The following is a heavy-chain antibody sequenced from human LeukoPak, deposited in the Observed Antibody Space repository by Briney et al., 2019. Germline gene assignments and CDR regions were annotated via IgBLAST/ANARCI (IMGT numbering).Heavy chain of an antibody. D-gene: IGHD3-9*01. J-gene: IGHJ4*02. CDR3: VTARAGGGYFDWLLGPFDY. CDR2: ISHIGST. CDR1: GASVNIGNYY. Sequence: SGTLSLTCTVSGASVNIGNYYWTWIRQPPGKGLEWIGYISHIGSTNYNPFLKSRVTISVDTSKNQFSLRLSSVTAADTALYYCVTARAGGGYFDWLLGPFDYWGQGNLVTVSS. V-gene: IGHV4-61*01.